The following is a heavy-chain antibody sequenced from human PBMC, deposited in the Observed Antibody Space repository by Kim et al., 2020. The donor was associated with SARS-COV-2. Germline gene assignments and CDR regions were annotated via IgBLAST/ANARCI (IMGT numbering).Heavy chain of an antibody. V-gene: IGHV3-30*04. CDR1: GFTFTTYT. CDR2: IAYDG. CDR3: ARVYPPSSLRYFDWLMGAFDI. Sequence: GGSLRLSCAASGFTFTTYTMHWVRQAPGKGLEWVAVIAYDGYTDSVKGRFTISRDNSKNTLYLQMHSLRTEDTAVYFCARVYPPSSLRYFDWLMGAFDIWGPGTMVTVSS. J-gene: IGHJ3*02. D-gene: IGHD3-9*01.